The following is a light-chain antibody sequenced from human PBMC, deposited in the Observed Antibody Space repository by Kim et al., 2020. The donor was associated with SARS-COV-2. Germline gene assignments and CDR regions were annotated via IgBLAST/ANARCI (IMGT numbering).Light chain of an antibody. V-gene: IGLV3-1*01. Sequence: VSPGQTASITCAGDKLGDKYACWYQQKPGQSPVLVIYQDSKRPSGIPERFSGSNSGNTTTLTISGTQAMDEADYYCQAWDSSTAVFGGGTQLTVL. CDR2: QDS. CDR3: QAWDSSTAV. CDR1: KLGDKY. J-gene: IGLJ3*02.